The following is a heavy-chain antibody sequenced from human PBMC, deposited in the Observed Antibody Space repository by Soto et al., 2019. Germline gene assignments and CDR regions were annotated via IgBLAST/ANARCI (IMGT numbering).Heavy chain of an antibody. V-gene: IGHV4-59*01. J-gene: IGHJ4*02. CDR3: ARDGSRYDFWSGPYYFVY. D-gene: IGHD3-3*01. Sequence: QVQLQESGPGLVKPSETLSLTCTVSGGSISTYYWSWIRQPPGKGLEWIGYIYYSGSTNYNPSLRRRVTISVDTSKTQFSRRRSSVSAADTAVYYCARDGSRYDFWSGPYYFVYWGQGTLVTVSS. CDR1: GGSISTYY. CDR2: IYYSGST.